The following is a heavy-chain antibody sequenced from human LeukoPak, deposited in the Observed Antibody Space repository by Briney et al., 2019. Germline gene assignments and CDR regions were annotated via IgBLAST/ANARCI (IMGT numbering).Heavy chain of an antibody. J-gene: IGHJ6*02. Sequence: GASVKVSCKASGCTFSSYAISWVRQAPGQGLEWMGRIIPIFGIANYAQKFQGRVTITADKSTSTAYMELSRLRSEDTAVYYCASNGLNSNYYYYGMDVWGQGTTVTVSS. CDR2: IIPIFGIA. CDR3: ASNGLNSNYYYYGMDV. V-gene: IGHV1-69*04. D-gene: IGHD2-8*01. CDR1: GCTFSSYA.